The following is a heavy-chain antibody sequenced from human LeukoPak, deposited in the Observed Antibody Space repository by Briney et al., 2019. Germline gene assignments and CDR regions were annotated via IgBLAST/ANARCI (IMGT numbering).Heavy chain of an antibody. J-gene: IGHJ4*02. D-gene: IGHD6-19*01. CDR3: AMIAVAGRGFVDY. V-gene: IGHV1-8*01. CDR1: GYTFTSYD. Sequence: ASVKVSCKASGYTFTSYDINWVRQATGQGLEWMGWMNPNSGNTGYAQKFQGRVTMTRNTSISTAYMELSSLRSEDTAVYYCAMIAVAGRGFVDYWGQGTLVTVSS. CDR2: MNPNSGNT.